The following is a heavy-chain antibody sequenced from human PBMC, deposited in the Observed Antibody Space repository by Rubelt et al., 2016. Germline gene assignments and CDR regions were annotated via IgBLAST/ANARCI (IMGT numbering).Heavy chain of an antibody. CDR1: GFTFSNAW. CDR3: STDLLDGYLGF. J-gene: IGHJ4*02. V-gene: IGHV3-15*01. Sequence: EVQLVESGGGLVKPGGSLTLSCAASGFTFSNAWIHWVRPAPGKGLEWVGRIKSKSVGGTTDFAAPVKNRFIISRNDSKNKLDRQMKSLKTEDTAVYYCSTDLLDGYLGFWGQGTLVTVSS. D-gene: IGHD2-15*01. CDR2: IKSKSVGGTT.